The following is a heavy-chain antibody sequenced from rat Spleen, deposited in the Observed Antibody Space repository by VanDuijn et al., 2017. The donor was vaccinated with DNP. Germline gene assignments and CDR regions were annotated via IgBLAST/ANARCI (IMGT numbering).Heavy chain of an antibody. CDR3: ARLKWERAYYFDY. Sequence: EVQLVESGGGLVEPGGSLKLSCAASGFTFSDFYMAWVRQAPKKGLEWVASISNAGRSTYYGDSVKGRFSSSRDNAKSALFLQMNSLRSEDTATYYCARLKWERAYYFDYWGQGIMVTVSS. D-gene: IGHD5-1*01. CDR1: GFTFSDFY. V-gene: IGHV5-22*01. CDR2: ISNAGRST. J-gene: IGHJ2*01.